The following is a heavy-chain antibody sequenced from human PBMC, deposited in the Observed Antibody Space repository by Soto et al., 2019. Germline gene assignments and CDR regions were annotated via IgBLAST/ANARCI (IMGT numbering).Heavy chain of an antibody. D-gene: IGHD1-1*01. CDR2: INHSGIA. CDR3: VRGPYNYNSRYFDY. V-gene: IGHV4-34*01. CDR1: GGSFSGYF. Sequence: SETLSLTCTVSGGSFSGYFWTWIRQPPGKGLEWLAEINHSGIANYNPSVESRVSMSVDTSKNQFSLRLYSVTAADTAVYYCVRGPYNYNSRYFDYWGQGTLVTVSS. J-gene: IGHJ4*02.